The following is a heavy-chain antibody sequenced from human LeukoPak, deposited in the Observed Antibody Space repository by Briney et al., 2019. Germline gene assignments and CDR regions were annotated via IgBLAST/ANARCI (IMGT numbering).Heavy chain of an antibody. CDR2: IKQDGSEK. V-gene: IGHV3-7*01. CDR3: ARVDSIAAAGRQVLDAFDI. Sequence: GGSLRLSCAASGFTFSSYWMSWVRQAPGKGLEWVANIKQDGSEKYYVDSVKGRFTISRDNAKNSLYLQMNSLRAEDTAVYYCARVDSIAAAGRQVLDAFDIWGQGTMVTVSS. D-gene: IGHD6-13*01. CDR1: GFTFSSYW. J-gene: IGHJ3*02.